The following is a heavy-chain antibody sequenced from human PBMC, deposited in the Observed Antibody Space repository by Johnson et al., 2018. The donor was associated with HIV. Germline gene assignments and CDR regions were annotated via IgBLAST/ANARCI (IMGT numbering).Heavy chain of an antibody. CDR1: GFTVSSNY. CDR2: ISSGGST. D-gene: IGHD5-24*01. CDR3: ARALLSASTIGAFDI. V-gene: IGHV3-53*01. J-gene: IGHJ3*02. Sequence: VQLVESGGGLIQSGGSLRLSCAASGFTVSSNYMSWVRQAPGKGLEWVSVISSGGSTYYADSVKGRFTISRDNSKNTLYLQMNSLRAEDTAVYYCARALLSASTIGAFDIWGQGTMVTVSS.